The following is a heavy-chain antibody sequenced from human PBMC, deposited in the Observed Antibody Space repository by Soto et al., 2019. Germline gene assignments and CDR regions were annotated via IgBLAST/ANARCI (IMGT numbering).Heavy chain of an antibody. CDR3: ARGPFGDAAMVTNYFDY. CDR1: GFTFSNYA. Sequence: PGGSLRLSCAASGFTFSNYAIHWVRQAPGKGLEWVAVLSFDGNNKHYADSVKGRVTISRDNSKNTLYLQMNSLRAEDTAVYYCARGPFGDAAMVTNYFDYWGQGTLVTVSS. D-gene: IGHD5-18*01. CDR2: LSFDGNNK. V-gene: IGHV3-30-3*01. J-gene: IGHJ4*02.